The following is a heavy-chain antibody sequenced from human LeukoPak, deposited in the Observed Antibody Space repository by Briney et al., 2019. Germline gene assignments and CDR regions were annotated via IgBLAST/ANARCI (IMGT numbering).Heavy chain of an antibody. Sequence: PGRSLRLSCAASGFTFSSYGMSWVRQAPGKGLEWVAFIRYDGSNKYYADSVKGRFTISRDNSKNTLYLQMNSLRAEDTAVYYCAKAPYSPLGDAFDIWGQGTMVTVSS. V-gene: IGHV3-30*02. CDR3: AKAPYSPLGDAFDI. CDR2: IRYDGSNK. D-gene: IGHD6-13*01. CDR1: GFTFSSYG. J-gene: IGHJ3*02.